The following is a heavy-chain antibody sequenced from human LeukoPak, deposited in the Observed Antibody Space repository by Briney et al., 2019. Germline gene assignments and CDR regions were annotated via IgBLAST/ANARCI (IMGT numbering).Heavy chain of an antibody. D-gene: IGHD1-26*01. J-gene: IGHJ5*02. CDR1: GYTFTSYY. CDR3: ARIGYSKSWFDP. V-gene: IGHV1-46*01. CDR2: IYPSGVST. Sequence: ASVKVSCKASGYTFTSYYMHWVRQAPGQGLEWMGIIYPSGVSTSYAQKFQGRVTMTRDTSTSTVYMELSSLRSEDTAVYYCARIGYSKSWFDPWGQGTLVTVSS.